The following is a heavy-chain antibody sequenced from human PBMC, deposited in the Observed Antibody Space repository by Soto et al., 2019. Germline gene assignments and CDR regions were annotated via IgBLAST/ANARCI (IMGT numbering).Heavy chain of an antibody. J-gene: IGHJ6*02. D-gene: IGHD3-3*01. CDR2: IYTSGST. CDR3: ARDKMEDYDFWSGYQPFDGMDV. V-gene: IGHV4-4*07. CDR1: AGSISSYH. Sequence: SETLSLTCTVSAGSISSYHWSWIRQPAGKGLEWIGRIYTSGSTNYNPSLKSRGTMSVDTSKNQFSLKLSSVTAADTAVYYCARDKMEDYDFWSGYQPFDGMDVWGQGTTVTVSS.